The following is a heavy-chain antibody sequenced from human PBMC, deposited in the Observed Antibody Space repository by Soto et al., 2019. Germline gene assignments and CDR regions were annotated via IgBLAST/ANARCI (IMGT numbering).Heavy chain of an antibody. CDR1: GFVFSSFW. D-gene: IGHD3-10*01. CDR3: AREGSLGLDV. J-gene: IGHJ6*02. CDR2: INGDGASL. Sequence: EVRLEEAGGGFVQPGGSLRVSSSGYGFVFSSFWMHWIRQGPGKGLEWVSRINGDGASLAYAESVKGRFSNSRDNVKNTLHLQMNSLGVDDTAVYFCAREGSLGLDVWGRGTTVTVSS. V-gene: IGHV3-74*03.